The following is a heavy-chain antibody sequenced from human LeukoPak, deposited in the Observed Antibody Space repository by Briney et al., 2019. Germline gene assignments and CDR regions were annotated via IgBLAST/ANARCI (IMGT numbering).Heavy chain of an antibody. CDR3: ARPTPFGSSWYLHY. D-gene: IGHD6-13*01. CDR1: GFTFSSYE. V-gene: IGHV3-64*01. Sequence: GGSLRLSCAASGFTFSSYEMNWVRQAPGKGLEYVSAISSNGGSTFYGNSVKGRFTISRDNSKNTLYLQMGSLRAEDMAVYYCARPTPFGSSWYLHYWGQGTLVTVSS. J-gene: IGHJ4*02. CDR2: ISSNGGST.